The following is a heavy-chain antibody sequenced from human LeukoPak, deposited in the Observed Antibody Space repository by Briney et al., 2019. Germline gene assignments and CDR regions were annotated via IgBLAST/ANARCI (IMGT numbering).Heavy chain of an antibody. J-gene: IGHJ5*02. D-gene: IGHD2-2*01. CDR2: IIPILGIA. Sequence: SVKVSCKASGGTFSSYTISWVRQAPGQGLEWMGRIIPILGIANYAQKFQGRVTITADKSTSTAYMELSSLISEDTAVYYCARDFLNCSSTSCFMNWFDPWGQGTLVTVSS. V-gene: IGHV1-69*04. CDR3: ARDFLNCSSTSCFMNWFDP. CDR1: GGTFSSYT.